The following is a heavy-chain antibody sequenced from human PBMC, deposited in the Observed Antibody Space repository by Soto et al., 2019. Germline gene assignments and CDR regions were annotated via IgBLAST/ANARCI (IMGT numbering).Heavy chain of an antibody. J-gene: IGHJ4*02. CDR1: GYAFTSYD. Sequence: GASVKVSCKASGYAFTSYDINWVRQATGQGLEWMGWMNPNSGNTGYAQKFQGRVTMTRNTSISTAYMELSSLRSEDTAVYYCARVPTKPSIAARRAQYYFDYWVQGTLVTVSS. V-gene: IGHV1-8*01. D-gene: IGHD6-6*01. CDR2: MNPNSGNT. CDR3: ARVPTKPSIAARRAQYYFDY.